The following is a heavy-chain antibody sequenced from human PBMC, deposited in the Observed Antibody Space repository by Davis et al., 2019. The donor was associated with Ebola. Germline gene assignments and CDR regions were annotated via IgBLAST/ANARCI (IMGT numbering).Heavy chain of an antibody. CDR3: ARDEDCSSTSCNGGGFDY. Sequence: GSLRLSCTVSGVSISTYYWTWIRQPPGKGLEWIGYIYYSGHFNYNPSLKSRVTISVDTSENQFSLKLSAVTAADTAVYYCARDEDCSSTSCNGGGFDYWGQGTLVTVSS. J-gene: IGHJ4*02. CDR1: GVSISTYY. D-gene: IGHD2-2*01. CDR2: IYYSGHF. V-gene: IGHV4-59*12.